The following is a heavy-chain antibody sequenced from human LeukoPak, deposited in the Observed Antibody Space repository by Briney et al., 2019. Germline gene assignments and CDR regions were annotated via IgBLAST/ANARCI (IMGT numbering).Heavy chain of an antibody. CDR1: GFTVSSNY. J-gene: IGHJ4*02. D-gene: IGHD3-10*01. CDR3: ASYGSGNFLDY. Sequence: PGGSLRLSCAASGFTVSSNYMSWVRQAPGKGLEWVSVIYSGGSTYYADSVKGRFTISRDNSKNALYLQMNSLRAEDTAVYYCASYGSGNFLDYWGQGTLVTVSS. CDR2: IYSGGST. V-gene: IGHV3-53*01.